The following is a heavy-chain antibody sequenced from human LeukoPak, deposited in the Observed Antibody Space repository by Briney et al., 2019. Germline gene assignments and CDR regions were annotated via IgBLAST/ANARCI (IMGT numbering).Heavy chain of an antibody. V-gene: IGHV3-23*01. CDR3: ARAQLRSGYYIGY. D-gene: IGHD3-3*01. CDR1: GFTFSSYA. Sequence: GGSLRLSCAASGFTFSSYAMSWVRQAPGKGLEWVSAISGSGGSTYYADSVKGRFTIPRDNSKNTLYLQMNSLRAEDTAVYYCARAQLRSGYYIGYWGQGTLVTVSS. CDR2: ISGSGGST. J-gene: IGHJ4*02.